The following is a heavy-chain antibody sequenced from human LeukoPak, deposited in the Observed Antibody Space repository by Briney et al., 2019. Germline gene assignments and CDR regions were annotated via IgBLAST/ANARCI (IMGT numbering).Heavy chain of an antibody. CDR3: ARVAPDYYGSGSYYPRPRWDWYFDL. J-gene: IGHJ2*01. CDR1: GFTFSSYW. D-gene: IGHD3-10*01. Sequence: GESLRLSCAASGFTFSSYWMHWVRQAPGKGLVWVSRINSDGSSTSYADSVKGRFTISRDNAKNTLYLQMNSLRAEDTAVYYCARVAPDYYGSGSYYPRPRWDWYFDLWGRGTLVTVSS. CDR2: INSDGSST. V-gene: IGHV3-74*01.